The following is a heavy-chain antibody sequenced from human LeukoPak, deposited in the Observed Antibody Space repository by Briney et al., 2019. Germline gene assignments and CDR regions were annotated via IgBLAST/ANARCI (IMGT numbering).Heavy chain of an antibody. D-gene: IGHD6-19*01. V-gene: IGHV3-64*01. CDR3: TRRYGGHSGWAGYHDS. Sequence: QPGGSLRLPCVASGFSFSAYIMHWVRQAPGKGLEYVSAIRSDGSSTFYPNSVKGRFTISRDNSKSTLYLQMGSLRDEDTAVYYCTRRYGGHSGWAGYHDSWGQGTLVTVSS. CDR1: GFSFSAYI. J-gene: IGHJ4*02. CDR2: IRSDGSST.